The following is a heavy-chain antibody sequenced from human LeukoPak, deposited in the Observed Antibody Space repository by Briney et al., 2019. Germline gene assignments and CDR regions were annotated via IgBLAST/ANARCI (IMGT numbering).Heavy chain of an antibody. J-gene: IGHJ4*02. CDR2: IKSKSDGEAT. Sequence: PGGSLRLSCAASRFIFTNAWMHWVRQAPGKGLEWVGRIKSKSDGEATDLAGSVQGRFTISRDDSENSLYLQMDNLKTDDTAVYYCTTLTAAGTGPPDYWGQGTLVTVSP. CDR1: RFIFTNAW. CDR3: TTLTAAGTGPPDY. D-gene: IGHD6-13*01. V-gene: IGHV3-15*01.